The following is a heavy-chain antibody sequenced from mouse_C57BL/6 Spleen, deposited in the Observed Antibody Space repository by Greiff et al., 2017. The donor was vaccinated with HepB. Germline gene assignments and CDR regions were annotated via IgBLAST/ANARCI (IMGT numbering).Heavy chain of an antibody. CDR2: IYPGDGDT. CDR1: GYAFSSSW. Sequence: QVQLQHSGPELVKPGASVKISCKASGYAFSSSWMNWVKQRPGKGLEWIGRIYPGDGDTNYNGKFKGKATLTADKSSSTAYMQLSSLTSEDSAVYFCARDSSGYWFAYWGQGTLVTVSA. V-gene: IGHV1-82*01. CDR3: ARDSSGYWFAY. D-gene: IGHD3-2*02. J-gene: IGHJ3*01.